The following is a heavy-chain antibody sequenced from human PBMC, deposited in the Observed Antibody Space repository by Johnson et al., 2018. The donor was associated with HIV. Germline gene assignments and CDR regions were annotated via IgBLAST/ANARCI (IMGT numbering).Heavy chain of an antibody. CDR1: GFTFSDYA. CDR2: ISYDGSNK. J-gene: IGHJ3*01. D-gene: IGHD3/OR15-3a*01. Sequence: QMQLVESGGGLVQPGGSLRLSCAASGFTFSDYAMHWVRQAPGKGLEWVAVISYDGSNKYYADSVKGRFTISRDNSKNTLYLHMNSLRPDDTGVYYCAKDKFMFLDNPVDAFDVWGQGTMVTVSS. CDR3: AKDKFMFLDNPVDAFDV. V-gene: IGHV3-30-3*01.